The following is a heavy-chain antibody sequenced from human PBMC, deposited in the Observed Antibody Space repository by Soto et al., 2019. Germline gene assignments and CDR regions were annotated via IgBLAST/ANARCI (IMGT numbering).Heavy chain of an antibody. CDR1: GFTFNTYW. J-gene: IGHJ4*02. D-gene: IGHD5-12*01. Sequence: DVQLEESGGGLVQPGGSLRLSCAASGFTFNTYWMHWVRQAPGKGLVWVSRVNSDGSKTYYADSVKGRFTISRDNTKNTLYLLMNSLTADDTAVYYCARAAGYSGTHYDPPRPLGYWGQGILVTVSS. V-gene: IGHV3-74*01. CDR3: ARAAGYSGTHYDPPRPLGY. CDR2: VNSDGSKT.